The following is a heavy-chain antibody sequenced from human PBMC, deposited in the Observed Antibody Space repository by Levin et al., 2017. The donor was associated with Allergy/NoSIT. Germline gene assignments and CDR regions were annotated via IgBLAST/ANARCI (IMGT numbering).Heavy chain of an antibody. CDR2: ISGSGGST. CDR1: GFTFSSYA. V-gene: IGHV3-23*01. CDR3: TAWKLPGGWFDP. J-gene: IGHJ5*02. D-gene: IGHD2-15*01. Sequence: GGSLRLSCAASGFTFSSYAMSWVRQAPGKGLEWVSAISGSGGSTYYADSVKGRFTISRDNSKNTLYLQMNSLRAEDTAVYYCTAWKLPGGWFDPWGQGTLVTVSS.